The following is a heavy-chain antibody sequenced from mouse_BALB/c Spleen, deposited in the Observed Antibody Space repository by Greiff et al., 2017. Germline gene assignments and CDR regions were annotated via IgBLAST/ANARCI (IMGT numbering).Heavy chain of an antibody. V-gene: IGHV2-2*02. D-gene: IGHD2-1*01. CDR1: GFSLTSYG. CDR2: IWSGGST. Sequence: QVQLKQSGPGLVQPSQSLSITCTVSGFSLTSYGVHWVRQSPGKGLEWLGVIWSGGSTDYNAAFISRLSISKDNSKSQVFFKMNSLQANDTAIYYCARVGAYGNYEGYYFDYWGQGTTLTVSS. CDR3: ARVGAYGNYEGYYFDY. J-gene: IGHJ2*01.